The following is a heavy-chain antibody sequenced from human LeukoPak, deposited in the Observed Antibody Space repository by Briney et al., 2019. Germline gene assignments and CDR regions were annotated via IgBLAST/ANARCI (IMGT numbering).Heavy chain of an antibody. D-gene: IGHD6-13*01. CDR2: IYTSGST. CDR3: ARDSRLRAAAGN. CDR1: GYSISSGYY. V-gene: IGHV4-38-2*02. Sequence: SETLSLTCAVSGYSISSGYYWGWIRQPPGKGLEWIGSIYTSGSTNYNPSLKSRVTISVDTSKNQFSLKLSSVTAADTAVYYCARDSRLRAAAGNWGQGTLVTVSS. J-gene: IGHJ4*02.